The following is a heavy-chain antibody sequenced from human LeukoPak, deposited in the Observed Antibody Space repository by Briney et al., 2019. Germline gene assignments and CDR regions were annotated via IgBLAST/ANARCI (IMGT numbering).Heavy chain of an antibody. J-gene: IGHJ5*02. CDR1: GGTFTSYA. D-gene: IGHD2/OR15-2a*01. V-gene: IGHV1-69*01. CDR3: ARGIGIPGRHQRFDP. CDR2: IIPVFGTP. Sequence: SVKVSCKASGGTFTSYAISWVRQAPGQGLEWMGGIIPVFGTPNYAQKFQGRVTITADESTSTTYMELSSLRSEDTAVYYCARGIGIPGRHQRFDPWGEGTLVTVSS.